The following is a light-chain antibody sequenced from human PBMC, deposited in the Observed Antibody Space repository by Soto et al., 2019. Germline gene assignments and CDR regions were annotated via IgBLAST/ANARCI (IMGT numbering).Light chain of an antibody. CDR3: QQYDKYST. Sequence: IQMTQSPSTLSASVGDTVTITCRASQSISVSLAWYQQKPGKAPNLLIYDASTLQGGVPSRFSGSGSGTEFTLNVTSLQPEDFATYFCQQYDKYSTFGHGTKVAVK. V-gene: IGKV1-5*01. J-gene: IGKJ1*01. CDR1: QSISVS. CDR2: DAS.